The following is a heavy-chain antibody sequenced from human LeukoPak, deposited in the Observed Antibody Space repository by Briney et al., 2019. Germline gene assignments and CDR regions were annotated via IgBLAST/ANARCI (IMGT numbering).Heavy chain of an antibody. CDR1: GYSISSGYY. CDR2: IYHSGST. V-gene: IGHV4-38-2*01. CDR3: ARHVGWPDAFDI. J-gene: IGHJ3*02. Sequence: SETLSLTCAVSGYSISSGYYWGWIRQPPGKGLEWIGSIYHSGSTYYNPSLKSRVTISVDTSKNQFSLKLSSVTAADTAVYYCARHVGWPDAFDIWGQGTMVTVPS. D-gene: IGHD2-15*01.